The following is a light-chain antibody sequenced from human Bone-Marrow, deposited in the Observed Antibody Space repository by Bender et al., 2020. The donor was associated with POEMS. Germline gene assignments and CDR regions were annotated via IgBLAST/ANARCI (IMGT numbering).Light chain of an antibody. J-gene: IGLJ3*02. V-gene: IGLV1-44*01. CDR3: SASDGILKGWV. CDR2: DNG. Sequence: QSVLTQPPSGSGTPGQRVPISCSGISSNIGGNAVNWLQQLPGTAPKLLIYDNGQRPSGVRDRFAAPKSGPSASLASSGLQSEDGTDYFCSASDGILKGWVSGGGTELTVL. CDR1: SSNIGGNA.